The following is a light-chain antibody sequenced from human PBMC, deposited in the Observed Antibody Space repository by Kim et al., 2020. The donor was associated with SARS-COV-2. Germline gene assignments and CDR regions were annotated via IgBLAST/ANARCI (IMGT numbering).Light chain of an antibody. V-gene: IGKV3-11*01. CDR2: DAS. CDR1: QTFNTF. CDR3: QQRTSWPWT. Sequence: EIVLTQSPAILSLSPGERATLSCKSSQTFNTFLAWYQQKPGQAPRLLIYDASSRPTGIPARFSGSGSGPDFTLTISSLEPEDFAVYYCQQRTSWPWTFGQGTKVDIK. J-gene: IGKJ1*01.